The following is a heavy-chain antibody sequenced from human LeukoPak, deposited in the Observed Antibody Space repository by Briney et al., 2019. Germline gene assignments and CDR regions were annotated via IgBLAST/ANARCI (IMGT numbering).Heavy chain of an antibody. V-gene: IGHV3-74*01. Sequence: GGSLRLSCAASGFTFSSYRMNWVRQAPGKGLVWVSHISSDVSSTNYADSVKGRFTISRDNAKSTLYLQMNRLRAGDTAVYYCARASGSGSHYPFDYWGQGTLVTVSS. D-gene: IGHD3-10*01. CDR3: ARASGSGSHYPFDY. CDR1: GFTFSSYR. J-gene: IGHJ4*02. CDR2: ISSDVSST.